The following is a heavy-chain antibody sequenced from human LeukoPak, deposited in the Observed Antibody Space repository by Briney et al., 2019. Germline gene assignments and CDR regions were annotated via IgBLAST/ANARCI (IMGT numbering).Heavy chain of an antibody. Sequence: GGSLRLSCAASGFTFNNYWMHWVRQVPGKGLVWVSRIRTDGPETSYADSVKGRFTVSRDNAKNTLYLQMSSLRAEDTAVYYCARVMSGYYVVLDIWGQGTMVTVSS. D-gene: IGHD3-3*01. V-gene: IGHV3-74*01. CDR1: GFTFNNYW. CDR3: ARVMSGYYVVLDI. CDR2: IRTDGPET. J-gene: IGHJ3*02.